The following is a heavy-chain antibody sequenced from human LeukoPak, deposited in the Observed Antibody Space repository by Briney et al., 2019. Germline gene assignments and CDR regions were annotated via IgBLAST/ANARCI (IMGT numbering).Heavy chain of an antibody. CDR3: ARKGGDILTSAALDY. D-gene: IGHD3-9*01. CDR1: GYTFTSYG. J-gene: IGHJ4*02. V-gene: IGHV1-18*01. CDR2: ISAYNGNT. Sequence: ASVKVSCQASGYTFTSYGISWVRQAPGQGLEWMGWISAYNGNTNYAQKLQGRVTMTTDTSTSTAYMELRSLRSDDTAVYYCARKGGDILTSAALDYWGQGTLVTVSS.